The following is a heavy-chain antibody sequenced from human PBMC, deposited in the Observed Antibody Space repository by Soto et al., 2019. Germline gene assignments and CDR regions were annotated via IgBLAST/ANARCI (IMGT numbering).Heavy chain of an antibody. J-gene: IGHJ4*02. CDR1: GFTFSSYA. Sequence: PWGSLRLSCAASGFTFSSYAMAWVRQAPGRGLEWVSAISGSGSPTYYADSVKGRFTISRDNAKNSLYLQMNSLRDEDTAVYYCARDAKGSSGDHFDYWGQGTLVTVSS. D-gene: IGHD1-1*01. V-gene: IGHV3-23*01. CDR2: ISGSGSPT. CDR3: ARDAKGSSGDHFDY.